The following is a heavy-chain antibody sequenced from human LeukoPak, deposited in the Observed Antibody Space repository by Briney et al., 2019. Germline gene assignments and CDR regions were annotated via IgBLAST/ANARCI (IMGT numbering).Heavy chain of an antibody. J-gene: IGHJ3*02. D-gene: IGHD3-16*01. CDR2: IYSGGST. Sequence: GGSLRLSCAASGFTFSNYAMSWARQAPGKGLEWVSVIYSGGSTYYADSVKGRFTISRDNSKNTLYLQMNSLRAEDTAVYYCARWGRDLDAFDIWGQGTMVTVSS. CDR1: GFTFSNYA. V-gene: IGHV3-66*01. CDR3: ARWGRDLDAFDI.